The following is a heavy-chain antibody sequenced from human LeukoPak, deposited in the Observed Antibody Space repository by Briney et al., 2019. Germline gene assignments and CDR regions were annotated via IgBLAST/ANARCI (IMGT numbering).Heavy chain of an antibody. J-gene: IGHJ4*02. CDR2: ISGSGGST. Sequence: GGSLRLSCAASGFTFSSYAMSWVRQAPGKGLEWVSAISGSGGSTYYADSVKGRFTISRDNSKNTLYLQMNSLRAEDTAVYYCARGHCSDGTCYSILDYWGQGTLVTVSS. CDR1: GFTFSSYA. D-gene: IGHD2-15*01. V-gene: IGHV3-23*01. CDR3: ARGHCSDGTCYSILDY.